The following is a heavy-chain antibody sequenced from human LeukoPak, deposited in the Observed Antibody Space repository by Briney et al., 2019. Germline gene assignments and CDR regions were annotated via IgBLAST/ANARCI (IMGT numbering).Heavy chain of an antibody. CDR1: GGTFSSYA. D-gene: IGHD6-6*01. CDR2: IIPIFGTP. V-gene: IGHV1-69*05. CDR3: ARDPSIAALKWFDP. J-gene: IGHJ5*02. Sequence: ASVKVSCKASGGTFSSYAISWVRQAPGQGLEWMGRIIPIFGTPNYAQKFQGRVTITTDESTSTAYMELSRLRSEDTAVYYCARDPSIAALKWFDPWGKGTPVTVSS.